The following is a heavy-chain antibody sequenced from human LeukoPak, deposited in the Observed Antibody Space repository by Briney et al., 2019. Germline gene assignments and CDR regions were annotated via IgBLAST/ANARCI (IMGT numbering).Heavy chain of an antibody. CDR2: ISFSGSTI. CDR1: GFTFNSYE. Sequence: GGSLRLSCAAAGFTFNSYEMNWVRQAPGKGLEWVSHISFSGSTIYYADSVKGRFTISRDNSKNTLYLQMNSLRAEDTAVYYCAKRRSSTWYYFDYWGQGTLVTVSS. J-gene: IGHJ4*02. CDR3: AKRRSSTWYYFDY. V-gene: IGHV3-48*03. D-gene: IGHD6-13*01.